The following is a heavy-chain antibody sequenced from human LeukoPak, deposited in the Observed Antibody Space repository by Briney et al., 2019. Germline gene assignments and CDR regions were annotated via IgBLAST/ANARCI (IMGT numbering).Heavy chain of an antibody. V-gene: IGHV1-18*01. Sequence: ASVKVSCKASGYTFTSYGISWVRQAPGQGLEWMGWISTYNGNTNYAQKLQGRVTMTKDTSTSTAYMELRRLRSDDTAVYYCARDLGRYCSGGSCHYYSYYMDVWGKGTTVTVSS. CDR3: ARDLGRYCSGGSCHYYSYYMDV. CDR2: ISTYNGNT. CDR1: GYTFTSYG. J-gene: IGHJ6*03. D-gene: IGHD2-15*01.